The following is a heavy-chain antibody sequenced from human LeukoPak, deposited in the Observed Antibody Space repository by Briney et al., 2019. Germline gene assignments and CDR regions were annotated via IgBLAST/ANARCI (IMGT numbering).Heavy chain of an antibody. Sequence: PGGSLRLSCAASGFTFSDYYMSWIRQAPGKGLEWVSYISSSGSTIYYADSVKGRFTISRDNAKNSLYLQMNSLRAEDTAVYYCAKDYMFYSGYDSYYFDYWGQGTLVTVSS. CDR2: ISSSGSTI. D-gene: IGHD5-12*01. V-gene: IGHV3-11*04. J-gene: IGHJ4*02. CDR3: AKDYMFYSGYDSYYFDY. CDR1: GFTFSDYY.